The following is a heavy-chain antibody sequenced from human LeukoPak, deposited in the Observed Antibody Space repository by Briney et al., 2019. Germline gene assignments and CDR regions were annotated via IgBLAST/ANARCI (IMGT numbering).Heavy chain of an antibody. CDR1: GFTFSNAW. J-gene: IGHJ6*02. CDR2: IKSKTDGGTT. CDR3: TTYTSRYCSGGSCPAYYYYGMDV. D-gene: IGHD2-15*01. V-gene: IGHV3-15*01. Sequence: PGGSLRLSCAASGFTFSNAWMSWVRQAPGKGLEWVGRIKSKTDGGTTDYAAPVKGRFTISRDDSKNTLYLQMNSLKTEDTAVYYCTTYTSRYCSGGSCPAYYYYGMDVWGQGTTVTVSS.